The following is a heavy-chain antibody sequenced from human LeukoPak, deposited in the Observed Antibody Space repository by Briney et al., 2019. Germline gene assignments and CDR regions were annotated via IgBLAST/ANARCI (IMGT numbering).Heavy chain of an antibody. CDR1: GFIFGDYN. V-gene: IGHV3-49*04. J-gene: IGHJ4*02. Sequence: GGSLRLSCTTSGFIFGDYNINWVRQAPGKGLGWVGYIRAKIHDGTTDFAASVKGRFTISRDDSKSIAYLQMTGLKSEDTAVYYCSRGQKDSYGPEFDYGGQETRDTVSS. D-gene: IGHD3-10*01. CDR2: IRAKIHDGTT. CDR3: SRGQKDSYGPEFDY.